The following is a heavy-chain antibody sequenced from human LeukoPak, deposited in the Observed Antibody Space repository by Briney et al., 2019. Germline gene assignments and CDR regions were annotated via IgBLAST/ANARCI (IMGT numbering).Heavy chain of an antibody. V-gene: IGHV1-24*01. CDR2: FDPEDGET. J-gene: IGHJ3*02. Sequence: ASVKVSCKVSGYTLTELSMHWVRQAPGKGLEWMGGFDPEDGETIYAQKFQGRVTMTEDTSTDTAYMELSSLRSEDTAVYYCATDRRYYYDSSGYYPYDAFDIWGQGTMVTASS. CDR1: GYTLTELS. D-gene: IGHD3-22*01. CDR3: ATDRRYYYDSSGYYPYDAFDI.